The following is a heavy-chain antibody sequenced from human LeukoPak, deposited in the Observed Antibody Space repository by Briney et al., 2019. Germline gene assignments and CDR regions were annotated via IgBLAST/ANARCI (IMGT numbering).Heavy chain of an antibody. CDR3: ARGAGERDYYYYMDV. D-gene: IGHD4-17*01. J-gene: IGHJ6*03. CDR1: GGTFSSYA. CDR2: IIPIFGTA. Sequence: SVKVSCKASGGTFSSYAISWVRQAPGQGLEWMEGIIPIFGTANYAQKFQGRVTITADESTSTAYMELSSLRSEDTAVYYCARGAGERDYYYYMDVWGKGTTVTVSS. V-gene: IGHV1-69*13.